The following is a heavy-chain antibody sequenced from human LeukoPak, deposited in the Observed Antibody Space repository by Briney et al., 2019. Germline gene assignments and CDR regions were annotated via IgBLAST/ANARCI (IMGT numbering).Heavy chain of an antibody. CDR3: ARVDLRFFFLDV. Sequence: PSETLSLTCTVSGGSISSYYWSWIRQPPGKGLEWIGYIYYSGSTNYNPSLKSRVTISVDTSKNQFSLKLSSVTAADTAVYCCARVDLRFFFLDVWGKGTTVTVSS. D-gene: IGHD3-3*01. CDR2: IYYSGST. J-gene: IGHJ6*04. CDR1: GGSISSYY. V-gene: IGHV4-59*01.